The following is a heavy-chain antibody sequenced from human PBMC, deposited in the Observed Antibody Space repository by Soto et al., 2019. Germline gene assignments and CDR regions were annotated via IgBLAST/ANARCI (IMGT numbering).Heavy chain of an antibody. D-gene: IGHD1-26*01. V-gene: IGHV6-1*01. CDR3: ARVSIIGSYSHFDY. CDR1: GDSVSSNSAA. J-gene: IGHJ4*01. Sequence: SQTLSLTCVISGDSVSSNSAAWNWIRQSPSRGLEWLARTYYTSKWYNDYAVPVKSRITINADTSKNQFSLQLNSVTPEDTAVYYCARVSIIGSYSHFDYWGQGTVVTVST. CDR2: TYYTSKWYN.